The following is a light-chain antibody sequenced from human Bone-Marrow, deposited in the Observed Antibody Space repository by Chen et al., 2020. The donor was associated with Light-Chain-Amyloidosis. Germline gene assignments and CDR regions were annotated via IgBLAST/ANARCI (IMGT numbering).Light chain of an antibody. CDR1: SSDVGVYNS. J-gene: IGLJ2*01. V-gene: IGLV2-8*01. CDR2: EVS. CDR3: CSSYAGNNRV. Sequence: QSALTQPPSASGSPGQSVTISCTGTSSDVGVYNSVSWYQRHPGNAPKLMIFEVSKRPAGVPDRFSGSKSGNTASLTVSGLQAEDEADYYCCSSYAGNNRVFGGGTKLTVL.